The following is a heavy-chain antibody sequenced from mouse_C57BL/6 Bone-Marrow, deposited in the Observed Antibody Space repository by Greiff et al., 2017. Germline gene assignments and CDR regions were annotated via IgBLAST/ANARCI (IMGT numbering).Heavy chain of an antibody. Sequence: DVQLQESGPALVKPGASVKISCKASGYSFSGYYMNWVKQSPEKSLEWIGEINPSSGGTTYNQKFKAKATLTVDKSSSTAYMQLKSLTSEDSAVYYCARRELRRAMDYWGQGTSVTVAS. CDR3: ARRELRRAMDY. V-gene: IGHV1-42*01. D-gene: IGHD1-1*01. J-gene: IGHJ4*01. CDR2: INPSSGGT. CDR1: GYSFSGYY.